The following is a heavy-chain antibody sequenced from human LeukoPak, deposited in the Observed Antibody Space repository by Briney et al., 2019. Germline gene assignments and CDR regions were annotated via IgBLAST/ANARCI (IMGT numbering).Heavy chain of an antibody. D-gene: IGHD5-12*01. Sequence: PGGSLRLSCAASGFTFSDYYMSWIRQAPGKGLEWVSYISSSGSTIYYADSVKGRFTISRDNAKNSLYLQMNSLRAEDTAVYYCAREIKGYSGFYMGLGDALDIWGQGTMVTVSS. V-gene: IGHV3-11*01. CDR2: ISSSGSTI. CDR3: AREIKGYSGFYMGLGDALDI. J-gene: IGHJ3*02. CDR1: GFTFSDYY.